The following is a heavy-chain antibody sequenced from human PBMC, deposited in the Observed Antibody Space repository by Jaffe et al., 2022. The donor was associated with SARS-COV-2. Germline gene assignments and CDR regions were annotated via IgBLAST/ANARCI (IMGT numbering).Heavy chain of an antibody. Sequence: QVQLVESGGGVVQPGRSLRLSCAASGFTFSSYGMHWVRQAPGKGLEWVAVISYDGSNKYYADSVKGRFTISRDNSKNTLYLQMNSLRAEDTAVYYCAKDPSIAAAGYFDYWGQGTLVTVSS. CDR3: AKDPSIAAAGYFDY. CDR1: GFTFSSYG. J-gene: IGHJ4*02. CDR2: ISYDGSNK. V-gene: IGHV3-30*18. D-gene: IGHD6-13*01.